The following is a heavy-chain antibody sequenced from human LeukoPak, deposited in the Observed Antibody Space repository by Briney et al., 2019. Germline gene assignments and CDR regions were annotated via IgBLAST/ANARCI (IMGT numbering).Heavy chain of an antibody. V-gene: IGHV3-7*01. Sequence: GGSLRLSCAASGFTFSTYYMSWVRQAPGTGLEWVANIKQDGSEKYYVDSVKGRFTISRDNAKNSLYLQMNSLRAEDTAVYYCARTTSMSYVGDAFDIWGQGTMVTVSS. J-gene: IGHJ3*02. CDR1: GFTFSTYY. D-gene: IGHD1-26*01. CDR3: ARTTSMSYVGDAFDI. CDR2: IKQDGSEK.